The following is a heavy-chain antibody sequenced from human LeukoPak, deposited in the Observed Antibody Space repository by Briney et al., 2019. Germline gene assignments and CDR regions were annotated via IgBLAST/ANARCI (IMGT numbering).Heavy chain of an antibody. CDR1: GFSFSTYS. CDR3: AKDVRRCNGACT. Sequence: GGSLRLSCAASGFSFSTYSFSWVRQAPGKGLERVSGISASGGDTFYADSVKGRFTISRDNSKYTLSLQMNSLRVEDTAIYYCAKDVRRCNGACTWGQGTLVTVSS. J-gene: IGHJ5*02. D-gene: IGHD2-8*01. CDR2: ISASGGDT. V-gene: IGHV3-23*01.